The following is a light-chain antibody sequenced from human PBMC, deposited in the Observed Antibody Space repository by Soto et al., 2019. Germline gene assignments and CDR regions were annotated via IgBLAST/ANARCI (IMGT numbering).Light chain of an antibody. V-gene: IGLV2-14*01. Sequence: QSALTQPASLSGSPGQSITISCTGTSSDVGGYNFVSWYQQHPGKAPKLMIYDVSNRPSGVSTRFFGSKSGNTASLTISGLQSEDEAEYYCSSYTSSSTLGVFGGGTKLTVL. CDR2: DVS. J-gene: IGLJ2*01. CDR3: SSYTSSSTLGV. CDR1: SSDVGGYNF.